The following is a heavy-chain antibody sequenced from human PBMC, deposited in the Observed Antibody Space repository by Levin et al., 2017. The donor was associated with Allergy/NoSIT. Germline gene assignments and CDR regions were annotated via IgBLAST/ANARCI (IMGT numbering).Heavy chain of an antibody. V-gene: IGHV3-30*18. CDR3: AKAGIRDMTMVRGVYYYYYIDV. D-gene: IGHD3-10*01. Sequence: GGSLRLSCAASGFTFSSYGMHWVRQAPGKGLEWVAVISNDGSNKYYADSVKGRFTISRDNSKNTLYLQMNSLRAEDTAGYYCAKAGIRDMTMVRGVYYYYYIDVWGKGTTVTVSS. CDR2: ISNDGSNK. J-gene: IGHJ6*03. CDR1: GFTFSSYG.